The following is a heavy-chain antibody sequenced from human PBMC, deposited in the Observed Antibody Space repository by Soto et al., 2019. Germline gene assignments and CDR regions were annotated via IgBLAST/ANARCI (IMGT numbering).Heavy chain of an antibody. D-gene: IGHD3-22*01. J-gene: IGHJ4*02. CDR1: GGTFSSYA. CDR2: IIPIFGTA. V-gene: IGHV1-69*01. Sequence: QVQLVQSGAEVKQPGSSVKVSCKASGGTFSSYAISWVRQAPGQGLEWMRGIIPIFGTANYAQKFQGRVTITADEPTGTAYMERSSLGAEDTGVYYCARSRGGYYYDSREPAPLDYWGQGTLVTVSS. CDR3: ARSRGGYYYDSREPAPLDY.